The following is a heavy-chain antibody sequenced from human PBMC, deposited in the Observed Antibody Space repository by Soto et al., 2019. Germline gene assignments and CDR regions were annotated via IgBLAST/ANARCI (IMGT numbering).Heavy chain of an antibody. CDR3: TSRSDMRWLPQGAAFDI. Sequence: ASVKVSCKASGGTFSSYAISWVRQAPGQGLEWMGGIIPIFGTANSYATAYAASVKGRFTISRDDSKNTAYLQMNSLKTEDTAVYYCTSRSDMRWLPQGAAFDIWGQGTMVTVSS. V-gene: IGHV3-73*01. J-gene: IGHJ3*02. CDR2: IFGTANSYAT. D-gene: IGHD5-12*01. CDR1: GGTFSSYA.